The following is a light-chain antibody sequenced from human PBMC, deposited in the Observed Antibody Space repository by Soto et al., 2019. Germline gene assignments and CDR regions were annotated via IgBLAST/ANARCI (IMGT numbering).Light chain of an antibody. CDR3: QQYDNWPPWT. J-gene: IGKJ1*01. V-gene: IGKV3-15*01. CDR1: ESVGSN. CDR2: GAS. Sequence: DTVMTQSPATLSESPGEKVTLSCRASESVGSNLAWYQQKPGQAPRLLIYGASTRATGIPARFSGSGSGTEFTLSISSLQSEDVALYFCQQYDNWPPWTFGQGTKVEI.